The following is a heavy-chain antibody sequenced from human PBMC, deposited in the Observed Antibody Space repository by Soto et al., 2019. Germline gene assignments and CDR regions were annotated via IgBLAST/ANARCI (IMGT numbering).Heavy chain of an antibody. J-gene: IGHJ4*02. Sequence: GGSLRLSCAASGFTVSSNYMSWVRQAPGKGLEWVSVIYSCGSTYYADSVKGRFTISRDNSKNTLYLQMTNMDPVDTATYYCARIQRISMIVVSKPYFDYWGQGALVTVSS. V-gene: IGHV3-53*05. CDR1: GFTVSSNY. D-gene: IGHD3-22*01. CDR3: ARIQRISMIVVSKPYFDY. CDR2: IYSCGST.